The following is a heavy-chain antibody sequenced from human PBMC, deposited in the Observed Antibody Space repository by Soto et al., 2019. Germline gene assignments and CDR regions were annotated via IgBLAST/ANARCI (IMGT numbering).Heavy chain of an antibody. V-gene: IGHV4-59*02. J-gene: IGHJ4*02. Sequence: TSETLSLTCTVSGRTVNTYYWSWIRQPPGKGLEWIGYIYSSGSTNYNPSLKSRVSMSVDTSKNQFSLYLRSVTAADTAVYYCARDRGPHSYADYWGQGTLVTVSS. CDR3: ARDRGPHSYADY. CDR1: GRTVNTYY. CDR2: IYSSGST. D-gene: IGHD3-16*01.